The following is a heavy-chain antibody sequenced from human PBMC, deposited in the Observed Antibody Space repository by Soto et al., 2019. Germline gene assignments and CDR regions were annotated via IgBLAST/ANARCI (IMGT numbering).Heavy chain of an antibody. D-gene: IGHD5-18*01. Sequence: GGSLRLSCAASGSTFSSFGMHWVRQAPGKGLEWVAVISYDGSNKYYADSVKGRFTISRDNSKNTLYLQMNSLRAEDTAVYYCAKSSGYSYGPSDYWGRGTLVTVSS. J-gene: IGHJ4*02. CDR3: AKSSGYSYGPSDY. CDR1: GSTFSSFG. CDR2: ISYDGSNK. V-gene: IGHV3-30*18.